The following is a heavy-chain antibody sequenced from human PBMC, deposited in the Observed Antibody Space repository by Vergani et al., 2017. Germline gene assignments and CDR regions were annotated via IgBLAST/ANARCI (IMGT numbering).Heavy chain of an antibody. V-gene: IGHV3-23*01. CDR1: GYMFGVYA. CDR2: VSNDGMNT. D-gene: IGHD3-9*01. CDR3: AKDEDSHGDWLKAYDM. J-gene: IGHJ3*02. Sequence: EAQLLESGGDLVQPGGSLRLSCAGSGYMFGVYAMTWVRQAPGKGLEWISSVSNDGMNTFYADSVKGRFTISRDNSKNTLYLQMNSLKADDTAIYFCAKDEDSHGDWLKAYDMWGPGTRVTVSS.